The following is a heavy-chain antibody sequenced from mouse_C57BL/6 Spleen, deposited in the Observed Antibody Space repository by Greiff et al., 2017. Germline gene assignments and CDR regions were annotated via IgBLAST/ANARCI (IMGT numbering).Heavy chain of an antibody. J-gene: IGHJ4*01. CDR3: AFAYYCNYGYAMDY. CDR2: IDPTDSYT. CDR1: GYTFTSYW. Sequence: QVQLQQPGAELVKPGASVKLSCKASGYTFTSYWMQWVKQRPGQGLEWIGVIDPTDSYTNYNQKFKGKATLTVDTSSSTAYMQLISLTSDDSAVYYCAFAYYCNYGYAMDYWGQGTSVTVSS. V-gene: IGHV1-50*01. D-gene: IGHD2-10*01.